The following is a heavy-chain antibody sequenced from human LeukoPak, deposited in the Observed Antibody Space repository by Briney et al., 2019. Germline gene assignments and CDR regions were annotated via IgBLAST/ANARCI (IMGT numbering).Heavy chain of an antibody. V-gene: IGHV3-30-3*01. Sequence: GGSLRLSCAASGFTFSTYFMHWVRQAPGKGLEWVAVIASDGSHTFCVESVKGRFTISRDNSKNTLYLQMNSLRAEDTAVYFCARERQDTIVHSGAFDIWGQGTIVTVSS. J-gene: IGHJ3*02. D-gene: IGHD3-10*01. CDR1: GFTFSTYF. CDR2: IASDGSHT. CDR3: ARERQDTIVHSGAFDI.